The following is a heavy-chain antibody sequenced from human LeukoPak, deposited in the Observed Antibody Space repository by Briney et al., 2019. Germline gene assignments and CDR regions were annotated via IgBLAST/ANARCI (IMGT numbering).Heavy chain of an antibody. CDR2: MNPNSGST. V-gene: IGHV1-2*02. D-gene: IGHD6-13*01. CDR3: ARDGRGAAAADDPLDI. J-gene: IGHJ3*02. Sequence: GASVKASCRASGYTFTGYYMHWVRQAPGQGLEWMGWMNPNSGSTGYAQKFQGRVTMTRDTSLSTAYMELSSLTSDDTAVYYCARDGRGAAAADDPLDIWGQGTTVTVSS. CDR1: GYTFTGYY.